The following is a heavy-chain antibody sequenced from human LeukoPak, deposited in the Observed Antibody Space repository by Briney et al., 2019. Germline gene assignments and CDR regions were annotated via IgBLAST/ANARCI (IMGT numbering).Heavy chain of an antibody. CDR2: ISGSGGST. J-gene: IGHJ6*02. CDR1: GFTFSSYA. CDR3: AKSGAGLPVLDYGMDV. V-gene: IGHV3-23*01. Sequence: GGSLRLSCAASGFTFSSYAMSRVRQAPGKGLEWVSAISGSGGSTYYADSVKGRFTISRDNSKNTLYLQMNSLRAEDTAVYYYAKSGAGLPVLDYGMDVWGQGTTVTVSS. D-gene: IGHD2-8*01.